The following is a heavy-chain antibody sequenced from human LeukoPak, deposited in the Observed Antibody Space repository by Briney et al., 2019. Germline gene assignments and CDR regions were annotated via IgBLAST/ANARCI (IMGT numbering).Heavy chain of an antibody. D-gene: IGHD2-2*01. J-gene: IGHJ4*02. CDR2: ISAYNGNT. V-gene: IGHV1-18*01. CDR3: ARDQHIVVVPAAMPEVYFDY. CDR1: GYTFTSYG. Sequence: ASVKVSCKASGYTFTSYGISWVRQAPGQGLEWMGWISAYNGNTNYARKLQGRVTMTTDTSTSTAYMELRSLRSDDTAVYYCARDQHIVVVPAAMPEVYFDYWGQGTLVTVSS.